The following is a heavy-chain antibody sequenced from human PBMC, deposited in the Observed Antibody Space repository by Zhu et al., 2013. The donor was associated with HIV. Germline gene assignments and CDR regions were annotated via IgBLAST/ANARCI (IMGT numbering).Heavy chain of an antibody. Sequence: QVQLQESGPGLVKPSETLSLTCTVSGGSISSSSYYWGWIRQPPGKGLEWIGSIYYSGSTYYNPSLKSRVTISVDTSKNQFSLKLSSVTAADTAVYYCASALHSSGWYSEVYWGQGTLVTVSS. V-gene: IGHV4-39*07. CDR2: IYYSGST. CDR3: ASALHSSGWYSEVY. CDR1: GGSISSSSYY. D-gene: IGHD6-19*01. J-gene: IGHJ4*02.